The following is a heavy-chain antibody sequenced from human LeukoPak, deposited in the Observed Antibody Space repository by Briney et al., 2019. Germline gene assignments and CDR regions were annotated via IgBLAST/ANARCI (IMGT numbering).Heavy chain of an antibody. CDR2: INACNGNT. D-gene: IGHD3-22*01. J-gene: IGHJ4*02. CDR1: GYTFTSYG. Sequence: ASVKVSCKASGYTFTSYGISWVRQAPGQGLEWMGWINACNGNTNYAQKLQGRVTMTTDTSTSTAYMELRSLRSDDTAVYYCASTADTFIHYDSSGPFDYWGQGTLVTVSS. V-gene: IGHV1-18*01. CDR3: ASTADTFIHYDSSGPFDY.